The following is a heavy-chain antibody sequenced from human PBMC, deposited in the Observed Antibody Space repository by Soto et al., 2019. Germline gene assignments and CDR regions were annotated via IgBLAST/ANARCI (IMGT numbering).Heavy chain of an antibody. CDR3: AVMYCISTSCRDYYYYGTDV. CDR2: ISAYNGNT. D-gene: IGHD2-2*01. V-gene: IGHV1-18*01. CDR1: GYTFTSYS. J-gene: IGHJ6*02. Sequence: ASVKVSCKASGYTFTSYSISWVRQAPGQGLEWMGWISAYNGNTNYAQKLQGRVTMTTDTSTSTAYMELRSLRSDDTAVYYCAVMYCISTSCRDYYYYGTDVWGQGTTVTVSS.